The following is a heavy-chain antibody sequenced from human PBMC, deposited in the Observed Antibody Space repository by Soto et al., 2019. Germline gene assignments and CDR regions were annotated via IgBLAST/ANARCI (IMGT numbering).Heavy chain of an antibody. D-gene: IGHD3-10*01. J-gene: IGHJ4*02. Sequence: QLQLQESGPGLVKPSETLSLTCTVSGGSISSSSYYWGWIRQPPGKGLEWIGSIYYSGSTYYNPSRKRPVTSSVGHSNNQFPLKLSSWPAADTAVYYCARKLLLWFGAIDYWGQGTLVTVSS. CDR1: GGSISSSSYY. V-gene: IGHV4-39*01. CDR2: IYYSGST. CDR3: ARKLLLWFGAIDY.